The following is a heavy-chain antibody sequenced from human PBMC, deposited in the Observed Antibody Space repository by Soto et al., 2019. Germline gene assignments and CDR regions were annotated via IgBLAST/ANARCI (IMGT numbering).Heavy chain of an antibody. J-gene: IGHJ5*02. CDR3: ARDEYGRFCSSISCYGGWFDP. Sequence: QVQLQESGPGLVKPSETLSLTCTVSGGSISSYYWSWIRQPPGKGLEWIGYVYYSGSTNYNPSLQSRVTISVDWSKNLFSLRLGAVTAADTAVYYCARDEYGRFCSSISCYGGWFDPWGQGTLVTVSS. V-gene: IGHV4-59*01. CDR1: GGSISSYY. CDR2: VYYSGST. D-gene: IGHD2-2*01.